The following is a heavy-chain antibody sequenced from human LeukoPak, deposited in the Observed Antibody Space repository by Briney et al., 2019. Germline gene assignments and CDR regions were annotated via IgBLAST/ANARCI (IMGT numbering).Heavy chain of an antibody. CDR3: ARHGAGYDFWSGYYTGTWDYFDY. J-gene: IGHJ4*02. CDR1: GGSIVSTDHY. D-gene: IGHD3-3*01. CDR2: IYDSGST. V-gene: IGHV4-39*01. Sequence: SESLSLTCTVSGGSIVSTDHYWAWIRQPPGKGREWIGSIYDSGSTYTNPSLKSRVTISVDTSKNHFSLKLSSVTAADTAVYYCARHGAGYDFWSGYYTGTWDYFDYWGQGTLVTVSS.